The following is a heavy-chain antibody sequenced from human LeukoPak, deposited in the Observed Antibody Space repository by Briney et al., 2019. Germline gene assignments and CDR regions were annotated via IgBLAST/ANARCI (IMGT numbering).Heavy chain of an antibody. CDR1: GYTFTSYD. D-gene: IGHD1-7*01. V-gene: IGHV1-8*03. Sequence: ASVKVSCKASGYTFTSYDINWVRQATGQGLEWMGWMNPNSGNTGYAQKFQGRVTITRNTSISTAYMELSSLRSEDTAMYYCVLELPTPGAFDIWGQGTMVTVSS. CDR2: MNPNSGNT. CDR3: VLELPTPGAFDI. J-gene: IGHJ3*02.